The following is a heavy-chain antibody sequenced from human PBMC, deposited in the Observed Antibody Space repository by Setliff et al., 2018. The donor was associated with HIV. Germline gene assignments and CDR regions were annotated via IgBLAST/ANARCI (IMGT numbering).Heavy chain of an antibody. J-gene: IGHJ4*02. CDR2: ISGSGGST. D-gene: IGHD6-13*01. CDR1: GFSLSSFE. V-gene: IGHV3-23*01. Sequence: PGGSLRLSCAASGFSLSSFEMNWVRQAPGKGLEWLSYISGSGGSTYYADSVNGRFTISRDNSKNTLYLQMNSLRAEDTAVYYCAKGPIIAAAGTFDYWGQGTLVTVSS. CDR3: AKGPIIAAAGTFDY.